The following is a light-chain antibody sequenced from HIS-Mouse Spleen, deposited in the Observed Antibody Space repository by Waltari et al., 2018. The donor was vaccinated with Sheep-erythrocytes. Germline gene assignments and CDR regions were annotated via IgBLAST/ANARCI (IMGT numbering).Light chain of an antibody. Sequence: QSALTQPRSVSGSPGQSVTISCTGTSSDVGGYNYVSWYQQHPGKAPKIMIYDFSNRPAGVPDRFSGSKSGNTASLTISGLQAEDEADYYCCSYAGSYNHVFATGTKVTVL. CDR1: SSDVGGYNY. V-gene: IGLV2-11*01. CDR2: DFS. CDR3: CSYAGSYNHV. J-gene: IGLJ1*01.